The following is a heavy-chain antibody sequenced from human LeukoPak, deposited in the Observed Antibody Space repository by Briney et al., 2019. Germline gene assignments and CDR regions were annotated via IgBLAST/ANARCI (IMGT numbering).Heavy chain of an antibody. CDR1: GYTLTELS. CDR2: FDPEDGET. V-gene: IGHV1-24*01. D-gene: IGHD3-9*01. J-gene: IGHJ5*01. Sequence: ASVKVSCKVSGYTLTELSMHWVRQAPGKGLEWRRGFDPEDGETIYAQKFQGRVTMTEDTSTDTAYMELSSLRSEDTAVYYCATAASVLRYFDWFSFWGQGTLVTVSS. CDR3: ATAASVLRYFDWFSF.